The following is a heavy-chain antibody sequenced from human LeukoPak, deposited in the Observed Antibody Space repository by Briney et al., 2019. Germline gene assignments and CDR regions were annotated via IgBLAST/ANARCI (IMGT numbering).Heavy chain of an antibody. CDR2: IHYSGST. Sequence: KASETLSLTCTVSGGSVSSGSYYWSWIWQPPGKGLEWIGYIHYSGSTNYNPSLKSRVTISIDTSKNQFSLRLSSVTAADTAVYYCARVLEGSSGQHWYFDLWGRGTLVTVSS. V-gene: IGHV4-61*01. J-gene: IGHJ2*01. CDR1: GGSVSSGSYY. CDR3: ARVLEGSSGQHWYFDL. D-gene: IGHD6-19*01.